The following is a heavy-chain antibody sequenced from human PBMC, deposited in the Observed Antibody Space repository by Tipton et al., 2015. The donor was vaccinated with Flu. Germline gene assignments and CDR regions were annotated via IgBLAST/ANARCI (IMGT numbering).Heavy chain of an antibody. Sequence: VQLVQSGAEVKKPGESLRISCKASGYRFSDKWIGWVRQVPGKGLEWMGIIYPGDSDTRYSPSFQGQVTISVDRSSSTTYLQWTSLKVSDTALYYCARTLYDFWSGTHYYHYGMDVWGQGTTVTVSS. J-gene: IGHJ6*02. V-gene: IGHV5-51*01. CDR1: GYRFSDKW. D-gene: IGHD3-3*01. CDR2: IYPGDSDT. CDR3: ARTLYDFWSGTHYYHYGMDV.